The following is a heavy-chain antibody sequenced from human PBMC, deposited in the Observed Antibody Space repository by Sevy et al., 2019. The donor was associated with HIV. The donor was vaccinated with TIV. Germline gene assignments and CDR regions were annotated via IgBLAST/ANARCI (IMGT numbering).Heavy chain of an antibody. CDR1: GFTFSSYV. V-gene: IGHV3-64*02. CDR3: VRRGTAGSYDY. CDR2: ISSTGGNT. J-gene: IGHJ4*02. D-gene: IGHD1-26*01. Sequence: GGSLRLSCAASGFTFSSYVMHWARQAPGKGLESVSAISSTGGNTYYIDSVKGRFTISRDNSKNTLYLQMDSLRVEDMAVHYCVRRGTAGSYDYWGQGALVTVSS.